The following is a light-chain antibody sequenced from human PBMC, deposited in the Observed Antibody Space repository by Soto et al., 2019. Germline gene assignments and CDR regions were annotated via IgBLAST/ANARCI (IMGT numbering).Light chain of an antibody. J-gene: IGKJ1*01. CDR1: QGISNS. Sequence: IRMTQSPSSLSASTGDRVTITCRASQGISNSLAWYQQRPGRVPKLLIYGASNLQSEVPSRFSGSGSGTDFTLTISSLQPEDVATYYCQKYDSAARTFGQGTKVDIK. CDR2: GAS. CDR3: QKYDSAART. V-gene: IGKV1-27*01.